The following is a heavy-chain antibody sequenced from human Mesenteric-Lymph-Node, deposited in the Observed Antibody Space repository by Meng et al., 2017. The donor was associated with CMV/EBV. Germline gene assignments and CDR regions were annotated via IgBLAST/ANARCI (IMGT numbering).Heavy chain of an antibody. Sequence: ASGFTFSNYAMRWVRQAPGKGLEWVSGISGSGGSTYYADSVKGRFTISRDNSKNTLYLQMNSLRAEDTAIYYCAKDLIHGIQMWFAYWGQGTLVTVSS. CDR3: AKDLIHGIQMWFAY. V-gene: IGHV3-23*01. J-gene: IGHJ4*02. D-gene: IGHD5-18*01. CDR1: GFTFSNYA. CDR2: ISGSGGST.